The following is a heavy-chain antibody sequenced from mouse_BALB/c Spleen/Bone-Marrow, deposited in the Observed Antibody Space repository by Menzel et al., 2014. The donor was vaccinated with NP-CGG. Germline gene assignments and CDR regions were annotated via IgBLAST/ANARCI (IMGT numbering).Heavy chain of an antibody. Sequence: VQLQQPGPELVKAGASVKISCKASGYTFTDYNMQWVKQSHGKSLEWIGYIYPYNGGTGYNQKFRSKATLTVDSSSSTAYMELRSLTSEDSAVYYCAREGGYYDAMDYWGQGTSVTVSS. CDR3: AREGGYYDAMDY. V-gene: IGHV1S29*02. CDR2: IYPYNGGT. CDR1: GYTFTDYN. D-gene: IGHD2-2*01. J-gene: IGHJ4*01.